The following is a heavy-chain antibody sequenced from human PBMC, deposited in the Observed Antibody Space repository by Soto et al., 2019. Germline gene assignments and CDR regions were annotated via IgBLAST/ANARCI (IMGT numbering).Heavy chain of an antibody. CDR1: GDSVSSDTAA. Sequence: QTLSLTCAISGDSVSSDTAAWNWIRQSPSRGLEWLGRTYYRSKWYNDYAVSVKSRITLNPDTSKNQFSLQLNSLTPEDTAVYYCARAKEYTSSSGMDVWGQGITVTVSS. CDR2: TYYRSKWYN. V-gene: IGHV6-1*01. D-gene: IGHD6-6*01. CDR3: ARAKEYTSSSGMDV. J-gene: IGHJ6*02.